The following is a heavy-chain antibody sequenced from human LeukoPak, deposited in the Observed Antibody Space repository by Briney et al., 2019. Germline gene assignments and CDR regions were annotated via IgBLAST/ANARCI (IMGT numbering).Heavy chain of an antibody. V-gene: IGHV3-23*01. CDR2: ISGSGGTA. CDR1: GFTFSIYA. D-gene: IGHD3-22*01. CDR3: AKKGYYDGSGYYMYYFDH. Sequence: PGGSLRLSCAASGFTFSIYAMSWVRQAPGKGLEWVSAISGSGGTAYYADSVKGRFTISRDNSKNTLYLQMNSLRAEDTAAYYCAKKGYYDGSGYYMYYFDHWGQGTLVTVSP. J-gene: IGHJ4*02.